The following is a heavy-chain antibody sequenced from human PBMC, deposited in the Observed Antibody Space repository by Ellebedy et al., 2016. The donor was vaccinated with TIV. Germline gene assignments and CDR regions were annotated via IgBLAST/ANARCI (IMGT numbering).Heavy chain of an antibody. D-gene: IGHD4-11*01. J-gene: IGHJ4*02. CDR3: ARVVDYTKNPIPFDY. CDR2: ISDRGTT. Sequence: SETLSLXXTVSGASISSSSYTWGWIRQPPGKGLEWIASISDRGTTYYNPSLKSRATISLDTSKNQFSLKLTSVTAADTAVYYCARVVDYTKNPIPFDYWGQGTLVTVSS. CDR1: GASISSSSYT. V-gene: IGHV4-39*07.